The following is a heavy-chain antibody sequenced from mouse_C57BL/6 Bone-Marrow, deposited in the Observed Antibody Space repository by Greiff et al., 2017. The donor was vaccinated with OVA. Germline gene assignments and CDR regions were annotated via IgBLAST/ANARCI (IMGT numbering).Heavy chain of an antibody. Sequence: EVHLVESGAELVRPGASVKLSCTASGFNIKDDYMHWVKQRPEQGLEWIGWIDPENGDTEYASKFQGKATITADTSSNTAYLQLSSLTSEDTAVYYCTGGSSPYWYFEVWGTGTTVTVSS. CDR3: TGGSSPYWYFEV. CDR1: GFNIKDDY. CDR2: IDPENGDT. D-gene: IGHD1-1*01. V-gene: IGHV14-4*01. J-gene: IGHJ1*03.